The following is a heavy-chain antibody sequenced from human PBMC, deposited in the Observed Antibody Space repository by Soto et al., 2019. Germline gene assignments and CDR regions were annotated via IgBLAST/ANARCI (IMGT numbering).Heavy chain of an antibody. D-gene: IGHD6-19*01. CDR3: AKTANGWFSAFDI. CDR1: GFTFSSYA. V-gene: IGHV3-23*01. Sequence: EVQLLESGGGLVQPGGSLRLSCAASGFTFSSYAMSWVRQAPGKGLEWVSAISGSGGTTYYADSVKGRFTFSRDNSKNTRYLQTSSLRAEGTAVYYCAKTANGWFSAFDIWGQGTRVTVSS. CDR2: ISGSGGTT. J-gene: IGHJ3*02.